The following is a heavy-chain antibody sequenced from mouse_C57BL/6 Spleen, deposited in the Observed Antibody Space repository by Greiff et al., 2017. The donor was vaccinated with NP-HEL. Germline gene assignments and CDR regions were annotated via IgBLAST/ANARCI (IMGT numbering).Heavy chain of an antibody. J-gene: IGHJ3*01. Sequence: EVKVVESGGGLVKPGGSLKLSCAASGFTFSDYGMHWVRQAPEKGLEWVAYISSGSSTIYYADTVKGRFTISRDNAKNTLFLQMTSLRSEDTAMYYCAGYYGNYDLAWFAYWGQGTLVTVSA. V-gene: IGHV5-17*01. CDR3: AGYYGNYDLAWFAY. D-gene: IGHD2-1*01. CDR1: GFTFSDYG. CDR2: ISSGSSTI.